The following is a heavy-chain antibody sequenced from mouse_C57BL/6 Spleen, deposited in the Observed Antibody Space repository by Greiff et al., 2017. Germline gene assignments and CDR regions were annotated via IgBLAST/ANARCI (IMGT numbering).Heavy chain of an antibody. V-gene: IGHV1-50*01. J-gene: IGHJ2*01. CDR3: ARSGRGFDY. CDR2: IDPSDSYT. Sequence: QVQLQQPGAELVKPGASVKLSCKASGYTFTSYWMQWVKQRPGQGLEWIGEIDPSDSYTNYNQKFKGKATLTVDPSSSTAYMQLSSLTSEDSAVYYCARSGRGFDYWGQGTTLTVSS. CDR1: GYTFTSYW.